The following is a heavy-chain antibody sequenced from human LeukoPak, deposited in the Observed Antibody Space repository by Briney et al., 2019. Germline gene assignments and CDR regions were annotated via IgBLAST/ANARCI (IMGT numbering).Heavy chain of an antibody. V-gene: IGHV1-2*02. CDR3: ARGSHYYDTGGYYNWYFDL. CDR2: INPNSGGT. D-gene: IGHD3-22*01. Sequence: ASVKVSCKASGYTFTAYYMHWVRQAPGQGLEWMGWINPNSGGTNYAQKFQGRVTMTRDTSISTAYMELSRLRSDDTAVYYCARGSHYYDTGGYYNWYFDLWGRGTLVTVSS. CDR1: GYTFTAYY. J-gene: IGHJ2*01.